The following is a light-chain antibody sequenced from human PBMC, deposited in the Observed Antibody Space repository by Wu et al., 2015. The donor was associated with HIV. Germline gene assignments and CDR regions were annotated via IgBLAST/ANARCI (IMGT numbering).Light chain of an antibody. CDR2: SVS. Sequence: EIVLTQSPGTLSLSPGESATLSCRASEFISSSMLAWYQQKPGQAPRLLMYSVSRRATGIPDRFSGGGSGTDFTLTISSLEPEDFAVYYCQQRANWPLTFGGGTRLEIK. CDR1: EFISSSM. CDR3: QQRANWPLT. J-gene: IGKJ4*01. V-gene: IGKV3D-20*02.